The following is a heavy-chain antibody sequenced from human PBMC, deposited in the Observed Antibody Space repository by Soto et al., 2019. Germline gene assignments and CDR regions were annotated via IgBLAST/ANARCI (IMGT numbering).Heavy chain of an antibody. CDR3: ARGGFEWGSGVGAFDI. CDR1: GGSFIGYY. D-gene: IGHD3-9*01. J-gene: IGHJ3*02. Sequence: PSETLSLTCAFYGGSFIGYYWSWIRQPPGKGLEWIGEINHSGSTNYNPSLKSRVTISVDTSKNQFSLKLSSVTAADTAVYYCARGGFEWGSGVGAFDIWGQGTMVTVS. V-gene: IGHV4-34*01. CDR2: INHSGST.